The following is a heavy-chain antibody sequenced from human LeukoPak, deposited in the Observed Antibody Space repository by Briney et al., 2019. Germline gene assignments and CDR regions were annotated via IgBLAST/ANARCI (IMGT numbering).Heavy chain of an antibody. CDR2: INHSGST. D-gene: IGHD1-26*01. Sequence: PSETLSLTCAVYGGSFSGYYWSWIRQPPGKGLEWIGEINHSGSTNYNPSLKIRVTISVDTSKNQFSLKLSSVTAADTAVYYCARHRGGGYPWNFLGSGFDPWGQGTLVTVSS. CDR3: ARHRGGGYPWNFLGSGFDP. CDR1: GGSFSGYY. J-gene: IGHJ5*02. V-gene: IGHV4-34*01.